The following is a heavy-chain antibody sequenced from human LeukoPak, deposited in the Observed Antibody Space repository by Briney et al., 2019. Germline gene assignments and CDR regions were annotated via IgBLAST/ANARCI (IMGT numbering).Heavy chain of an antibody. Sequence: GVSLRLFCAASGFTVSYYTMSWVRQAPGKGLEWVSSISSTGSSIYYADSVKGRFTISRGNAKNSLYLQMSSLRVEDTAVYYCARDDVAWNDVHWFDPWGQGTLVTVSS. CDR2: ISSTGSSI. V-gene: IGHV3-21*01. J-gene: IGHJ5*02. D-gene: IGHD1-1*01. CDR3: ARDDVAWNDVHWFDP. CDR1: GFTVSYYT.